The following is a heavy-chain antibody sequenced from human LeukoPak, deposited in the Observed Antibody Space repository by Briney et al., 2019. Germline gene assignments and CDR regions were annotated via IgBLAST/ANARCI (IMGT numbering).Heavy chain of an antibody. Sequence: SESLSLTCTVSGGSVSSGSYYWSWIRQPPGKGLEWIGYIFYSGRTNYNHSLKSRVTISVDTSKNQFSLKLSSVTAADTAVYYCARDERYSYGYRELWHFDLWGRGTLVTVSS. D-gene: IGHD5-18*01. J-gene: IGHJ2*01. CDR3: ARDERYSYGYRELWHFDL. CDR2: IFYSGRT. CDR1: GGSVSSGSYY. V-gene: IGHV4-61*01.